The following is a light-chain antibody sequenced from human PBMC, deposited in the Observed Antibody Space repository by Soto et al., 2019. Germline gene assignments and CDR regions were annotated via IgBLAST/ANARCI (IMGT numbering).Light chain of an antibody. CDR2: END. CDR1: SSNIGNNY. J-gene: IGLJ1*01. V-gene: IGLV1-51*02. CDR3: GKWDSLSAFYV. Sequence: QSVLTQPPSVSAAPGQKVTISCSGSSSNIGNNYVSWYQQLPGTAPKLLIYENDKRPSGIPDRFSGSKSGTSATLGITGFQTGDEAVYYCGKWDSLSAFYVFATGTKVTVL.